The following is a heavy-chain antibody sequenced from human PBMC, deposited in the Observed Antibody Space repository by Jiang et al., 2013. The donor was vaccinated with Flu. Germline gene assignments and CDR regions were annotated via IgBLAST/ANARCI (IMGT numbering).Heavy chain of an antibody. CDR2: IYPSDSDT. V-gene: IGHV5-51*01. CDR1: SYW. D-gene: IGHD1-26*01. J-gene: IGHJ4*02. CDR3: ARWYSGSYHL. Sequence: SYWIVWVRQMPGKGLEWMGVIYPSDSDTRYSPSFQGQVTISADKSISTAYLQWGSLKASDTAMYYCARWYSGSYHLWGQGTLVTVSS.